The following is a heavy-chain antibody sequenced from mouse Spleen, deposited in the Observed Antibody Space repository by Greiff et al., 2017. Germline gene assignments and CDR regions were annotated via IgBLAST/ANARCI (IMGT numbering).Heavy chain of an antibody. CDR2: SRNKANDYTT. V-gene: IGHV7-1*01. J-gene: IGHJ3*01. D-gene: IGHD2-5*01. CDR1: GFTFSDFY. CDR3: ARDAGYSNYPFAY. Sequence: EVQGVESGGGLVQSGRSLRLSCATSGFTFSDFYMEWVRQAPGKGLEWIAASRNKANDYTTEYSASVKGRFIVSRDTSQSILYLQMNALRAEDTAIYYCARDAGYSNYPFAYWGQGTLVTVSA.